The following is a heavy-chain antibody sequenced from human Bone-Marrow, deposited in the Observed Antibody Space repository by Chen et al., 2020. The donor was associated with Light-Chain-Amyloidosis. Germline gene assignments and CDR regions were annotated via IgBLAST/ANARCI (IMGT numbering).Heavy chain of an antibody. CDR3: ARAGSSWTYYFDY. CDR2: INSDGRST. V-gene: IGHV3-74*01. D-gene: IGHD6-13*01. Sequence: VQLXESGGGLVQPGGSLRLSCAASGFTFSSYWMHWVRQAQGKGLVGVSRINSDGRSTSYADSVKGRFTISRDNAKNTLXXXXNSLRXXDTAVYYCARAGSSWTYYFDYWGQGTLVTVSS. J-gene: IGHJ4*02. CDR1: GFTFSSYW.